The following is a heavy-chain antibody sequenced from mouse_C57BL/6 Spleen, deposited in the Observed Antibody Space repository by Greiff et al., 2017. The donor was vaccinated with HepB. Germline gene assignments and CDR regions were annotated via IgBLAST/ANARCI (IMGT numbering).Heavy chain of an antibody. CDR1: GYTFTDYE. J-gene: IGHJ2*01. Sequence: VKLQESGAELVRPGASVTLSCKASGYTFTDYEMHWVKQTPVHGLEWIGAIDPETGGTAYNQKFKGKAILTADKSSSTAYMELRSLTSEDSAVYYCTRGLKNFDYWGQGTTLTVSS. D-gene: IGHD1-3*01. V-gene: IGHV1-15*01. CDR3: TRGLKNFDY. CDR2: IDPETGGT.